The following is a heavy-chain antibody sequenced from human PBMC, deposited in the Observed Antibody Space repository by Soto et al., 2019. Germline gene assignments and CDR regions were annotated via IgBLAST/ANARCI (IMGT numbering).Heavy chain of an antibody. CDR3: ARDNTGSLDS. Sequence: SLTCAVSGGSISSGGYSWSWIRQPPGKGLEWIGFIYHTGSTYYNPSLETRVTISVDRSKNQLYLRLSSVTAADTAVYYCARDNTGSLDSWGQGTLVTVSS. CDR2: IYHTGST. J-gene: IGHJ5*01. CDR1: GGSISSGGYS. V-gene: IGHV4-30-2*01. D-gene: IGHD3-10*01.